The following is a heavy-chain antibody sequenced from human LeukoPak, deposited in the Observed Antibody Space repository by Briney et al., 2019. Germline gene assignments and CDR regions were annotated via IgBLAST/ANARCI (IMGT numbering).Heavy chain of an antibody. Sequence: PGGSLRLSCAASGFTFDDYGMNWVRQAPGKGLEWVSSIGSSSSYIYYADSVKGRFTISRDNAKNSLYLQMNSLRAEDTAVYYCARGEDSGFDPWGQGTLVTVSS. CDR3: ARGEDSGFDP. J-gene: IGHJ5*02. CDR1: GFTFDDYG. CDR2: IGSSSSYI. V-gene: IGHV3-21*01. D-gene: IGHD5-12*01.